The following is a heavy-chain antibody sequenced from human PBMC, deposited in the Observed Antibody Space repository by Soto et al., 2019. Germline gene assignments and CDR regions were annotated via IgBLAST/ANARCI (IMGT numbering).Heavy chain of an antibody. CDR2: INAGNGDT. V-gene: IGHV1-3*01. Sequence: QVQLVQSGAEVKKPGASVKVSCKASGYTFINYVIHWVRQAPGQRLEWMGWINAGNGDTKYSQNFQGRVTITRDTSASTAYMELSSLRYEDMAVYYCARGYYYGAGSPWGQGTLVNVSS. J-gene: IGHJ5*02. CDR1: GYTFINYV. D-gene: IGHD3-10*01. CDR3: ARGYYYGAGSP.